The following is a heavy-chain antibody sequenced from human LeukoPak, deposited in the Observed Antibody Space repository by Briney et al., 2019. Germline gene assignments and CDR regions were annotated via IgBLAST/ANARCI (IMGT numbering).Heavy chain of an antibody. CDR2: ISAYNGNT. CDR3: ARRVENQWLVPEDY. V-gene: IGHV1-18*01. D-gene: IGHD6-19*01. J-gene: IGHJ4*02. CDR1: GYTFTSYG. Sequence: GASVKVSCKASGYTFTSYGISWVRQAPGQGLEWMGWISAYNGNTNYAQKLQGRVTMTTDTSTSTAYMELRSLRSDDTAVYYCARRVENQWLVPEDYWGQGTLVTVSS.